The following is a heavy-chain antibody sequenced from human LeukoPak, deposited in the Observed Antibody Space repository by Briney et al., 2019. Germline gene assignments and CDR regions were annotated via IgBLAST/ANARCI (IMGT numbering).Heavy chain of an antibody. D-gene: IGHD1-26*01. V-gene: IGHV3-48*01. Sequence: PGGSLRLSCAASGLTFSSYSMNWVRQAPGKGLEWVSYISSSSSPIYYAASVKGRFTISRDNAKNSLYLQMNSLRAEDTAVYYCASFGGLGVVGATTLNYWGQGTLVTVSS. CDR1: GLTFSSYS. CDR3: ASFGGLGVVGATTLNY. CDR2: ISSSSSPI. J-gene: IGHJ4*02.